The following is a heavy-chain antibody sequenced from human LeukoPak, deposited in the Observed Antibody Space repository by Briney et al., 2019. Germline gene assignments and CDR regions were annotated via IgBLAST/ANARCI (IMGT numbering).Heavy chain of an antibody. CDR3: ARETPRRGETRDGYR. V-gene: IGHV3-7*01. CDR1: GFIFKKYW. D-gene: IGHD5-24*01. Sequence: GGSLRLSCAASGFIFKKYWMNWDRQVPGKGMECLARIKEDGSETYYADSVKGRFTISRDNPKNLLFLQINGLRVEDTAVYYCARETPRRGETRDGYRWGQGTVVTVSS. J-gene: IGHJ4*02. CDR2: IKEDGSET.